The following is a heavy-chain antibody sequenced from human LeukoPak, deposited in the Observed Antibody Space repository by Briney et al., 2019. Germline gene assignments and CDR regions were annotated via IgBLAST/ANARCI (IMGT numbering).Heavy chain of an antibody. J-gene: IGHJ6*02. V-gene: IGHV1-18*01. CDR1: GYTFTSYG. Sequence: ASVKVSCKASGYTFTSYGISWVRQAPGQGLEWMGWISAYNGNTNYAQKLQGRVTMTTDTSTSTAYMELRSLRSDDTAVYYCARDAYSSGWYGDYYYGMDVWGQGTTVTVSS. CDR2: ISAYNGNT. CDR3: ARDAYSSGWYGDYYYGMDV. D-gene: IGHD6-13*01.